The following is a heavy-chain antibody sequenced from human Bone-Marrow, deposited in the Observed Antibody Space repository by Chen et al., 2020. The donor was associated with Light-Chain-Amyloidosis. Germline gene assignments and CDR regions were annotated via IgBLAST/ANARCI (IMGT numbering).Heavy chain of an antibody. D-gene: IGHD2-8*01. V-gene: IGHV3-48*03. CDR3: SRDLRGEYGALENSPPGFDY. CDR1: GFTFSSYE. Sequence: EVHLVESGGGLVQPGGSLRLSCAASGFTFSSYEMNWVRQAPRKGLEWVSYNSKKCIYNYHADSGKGQFTISRDKPQNSLLFEMNRPKAEGTAVYYCSRDLRGEYGALENSPPGFDYWGQGTLVTVSS. J-gene: IGHJ4*02. CDR2: NSKKCIYN.